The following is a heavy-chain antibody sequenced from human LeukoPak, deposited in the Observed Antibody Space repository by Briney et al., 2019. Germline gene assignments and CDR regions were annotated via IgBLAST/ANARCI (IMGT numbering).Heavy chain of an antibody. CDR2: FDPEDGET. D-gene: IGHD6-19*01. CDR1: GYTLTELS. Sequence: ASVKASCKVSGYTLTELSMHWVRQAPGKGLEWMGGFDPEDGETIYAQKFQGRVTMTEDTSTDTAYMELSSLRSEDTAVYYCATDGYSSGWYPPVRPVGAFDIWGQGTMVTVSS. J-gene: IGHJ3*02. CDR3: ATDGYSSGWYPPVRPVGAFDI. V-gene: IGHV1-24*01.